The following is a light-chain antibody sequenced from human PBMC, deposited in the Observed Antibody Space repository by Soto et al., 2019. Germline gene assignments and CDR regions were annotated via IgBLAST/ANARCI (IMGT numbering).Light chain of an antibody. CDR3: SSFTSSGTL. Sequence: QSVLTQPATVSGSPGQPITISCTGTSSDVGGYDYVSWYQQHPGKVPKLIIYEVSIRASGVSNRFSASKSVNTASLTISGLQPEDEADYYSSSFTSSGTLFGGGTKLTVL. CDR1: SSDVGGYDY. V-gene: IGLV2-14*01. J-gene: IGLJ3*02. CDR2: EVS.